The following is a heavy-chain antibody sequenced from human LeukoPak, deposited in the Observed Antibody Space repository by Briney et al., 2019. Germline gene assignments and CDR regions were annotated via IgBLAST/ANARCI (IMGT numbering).Heavy chain of an antibody. J-gene: IGHJ4*02. D-gene: IGHD5-12*01. CDR1: GFTFSNYG. CDR3: AREWAGYGDYFDY. Sequence: GRSLRLSCAASGFTFSNYGMHWVRQAPGKGLEWVAVIWYDGSNKYYADSVKGRFTISRDNSKNTLSLQMNSLRAEDTAVYYCAREWAGYGDYFDYWGQGTLVTVSS. CDR2: IWYDGSNK. V-gene: IGHV3-33*01.